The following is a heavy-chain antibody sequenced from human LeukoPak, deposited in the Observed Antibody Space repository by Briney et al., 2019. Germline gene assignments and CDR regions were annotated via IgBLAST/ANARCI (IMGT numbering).Heavy chain of an antibody. V-gene: IGHV3-53*01. J-gene: IGHJ4*02. CDR2: IYSGGST. CDR3: ARAKPKNMVRGLIMRRESRYYFDY. Sequence: GGSLRLSCAASGFTVSSNYMSWVRQAPGKGLEWVSVIYSGGSTYYADSVKGRFTISRDNSKSTLYVQMNSLRAEDTAVYYCARAKPKNMVRGLIMRRESRYYFDYWGQGTLVTVSS. CDR1: GFTVSSNY. D-gene: IGHD3-10*01.